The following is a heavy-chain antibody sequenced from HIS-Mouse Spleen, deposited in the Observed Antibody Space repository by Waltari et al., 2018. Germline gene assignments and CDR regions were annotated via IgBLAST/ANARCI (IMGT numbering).Heavy chain of an antibody. CDR3: AIPRNYAAFDI. CDR1: GFTFSSYG. V-gene: IGHV3-30*03. CDR2: ISYDGSNK. Sequence: QVQLVESGGGVVQPGRSLRLSCAASGFTFSSYGMHWVRQAPGKGLEWVAVISYDGSNKYYADSVKGRFTISRDNSKNTLYLQMNSLRAEDTAVYYCAIPRNYAAFDIWGQGTMVTVSS. D-gene: IGHD1-7*01. J-gene: IGHJ3*02.